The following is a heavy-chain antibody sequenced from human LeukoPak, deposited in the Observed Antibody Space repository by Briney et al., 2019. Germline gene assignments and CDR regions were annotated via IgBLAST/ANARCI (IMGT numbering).Heavy chain of an antibody. D-gene: IGHD2-2*02. V-gene: IGHV1-18*01. CDR3: VRDGHRLYDYYYYYMDV. CDR2: INAYNGHT. J-gene: IGHJ6*03. Sequence: ASVKVSCKASGYTFTTYGISWVRQAPGQGLEWMGWINAYNGHTNYAQKLQGRVTMTTDASTTTAYMELRSLRSDDTAVYYCVRDGHRLYDYYYYYMDVWGKGTTVTVSS. CDR1: GYTFTTYG.